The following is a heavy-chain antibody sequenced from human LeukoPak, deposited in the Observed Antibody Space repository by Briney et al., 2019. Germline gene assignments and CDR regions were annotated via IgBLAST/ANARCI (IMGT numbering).Heavy chain of an antibody. CDR2: ITDNGGST. J-gene: IGHJ4*02. Sequence: SGGSLRLSCSASGFTFSSNTMHWVRQAPGKGLEYVSAITDNGGSTYYAYSVKGRLTISRDNSKNTLYLQVSSLRVEDTAVYYCVKDLSGTYSFDYWGQGTLVTVSS. D-gene: IGHD3-10*01. V-gene: IGHV3-64D*06. CDR1: GFTFSSNT. CDR3: VKDLSGTYSFDY.